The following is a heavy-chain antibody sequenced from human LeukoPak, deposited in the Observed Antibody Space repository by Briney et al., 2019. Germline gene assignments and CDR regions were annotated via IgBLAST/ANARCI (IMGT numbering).Heavy chain of an antibody. CDR3: ARDYYDTSGFYLIDY. CDR2: ISTYSGNT. Sequence: ASVKVSCKASGYTFTSYGISWVRQAPGQGLEWMGWISTYSGNTNYAQMLQGRVTMTTDTSTSTAYMELRSLRSDGTAVYYCARDYYDTSGFYLIDYWGQGTLVTVSS. D-gene: IGHD3-22*01. CDR1: GYTFTSYG. J-gene: IGHJ4*02. V-gene: IGHV1-18*01.